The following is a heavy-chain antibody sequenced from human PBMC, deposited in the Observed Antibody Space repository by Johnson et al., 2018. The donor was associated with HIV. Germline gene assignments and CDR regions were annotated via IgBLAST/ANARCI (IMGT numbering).Heavy chain of an antibody. Sequence: QVQLMESGGGLIQPGGSLRLSCAASGFTFSDYYMSWIRQAPGKGLEWVSYIRSGGSTIYDADSVKGRFTISRDNAKNSLYLQMNSLRAEDTAVYYCARDGSGSSYAFDIWGQGTMVTVTS. CDR2: IRSGGSTI. V-gene: IGHV3-11*04. J-gene: IGHJ3*02. D-gene: IGHD1-26*01. CDR1: GFTFSDYY. CDR3: ARDGSGSSYAFDI.